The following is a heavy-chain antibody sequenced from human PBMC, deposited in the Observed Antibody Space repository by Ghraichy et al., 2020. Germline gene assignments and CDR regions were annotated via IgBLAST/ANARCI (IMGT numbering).Heavy chain of an antibody. J-gene: IGHJ6*02. V-gene: IGHV4-59*08. CDR3: ARLVWEQQLVSVYYYYGMDV. CDR2: IYYSGST. D-gene: IGHD6-13*01. Sequence: SQTLSLTCTVSGGSISSYYWSWIRQPPGKGLEWIGYIYYSGSTNYNPSLKSRVTISVDTSKNQFSLKLSSVTAADTAVYYCARLVWEQQLVSVYYYYGMDVWGQGTTVTVSS. CDR1: GGSISSYY.